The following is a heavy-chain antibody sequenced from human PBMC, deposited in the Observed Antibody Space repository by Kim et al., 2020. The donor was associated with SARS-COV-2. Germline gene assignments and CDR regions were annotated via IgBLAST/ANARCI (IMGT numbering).Heavy chain of an antibody. CDR1: GFTFSSYG. J-gene: IGHJ6*01. CDR2: IWYDGSNK. Sequence: GGSLRLSCAASGFTFSSYGMHWVRQAPGKGLEWVAVIWYDGSNKYYADSVKGRFTISRDKSKNTPYLQMNSLRAEETAVDYCARTPSYYYGMDVWGQGTT. CDR3: ARTPSYYYGMDV. V-gene: IGHV3-33*01.